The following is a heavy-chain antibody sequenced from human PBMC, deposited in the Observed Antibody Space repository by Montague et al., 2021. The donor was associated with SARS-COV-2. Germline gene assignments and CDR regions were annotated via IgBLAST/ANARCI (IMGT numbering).Heavy chain of an antibody. V-gene: IGHV3-30*04. CDR2: ISHDGFEE. CDR3: ASAYYDGISGRLDQ. CDR1: GFTFSAFA. Sequence: SLRLSCAVSGFTFSAFAMIWVRQPPGKGLESVALISHDGFEEHCADSMKGRFTISRDNSQNTLFLQMNRLRPEDTAMYYCASAYYDGISGRLDQWGQGTLVTVSS. J-gene: IGHJ4*02. D-gene: IGHD3-22*01.